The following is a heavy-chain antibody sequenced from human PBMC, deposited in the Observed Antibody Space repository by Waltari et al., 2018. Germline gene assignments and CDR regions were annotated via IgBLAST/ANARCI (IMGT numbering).Heavy chain of an antibody. J-gene: IGHJ4*02. V-gene: IGHV3-7*01. CDR1: VFTCSHSW. D-gene: IGHD6-19*01. CDR3: ARDPGYSSFDY. Sequence: EVQLVQSGGGLVQPGESLGLSCAASVFTCSHSWMRWVRQAQGKGLEFVANMNQDGSQKNYVGSVKGRFTISRDNAKNSLYLQMNSLRAEDTAFYYCARDPGYSSFDYWGQGTLVTVSS. CDR2: MNQDGSQK.